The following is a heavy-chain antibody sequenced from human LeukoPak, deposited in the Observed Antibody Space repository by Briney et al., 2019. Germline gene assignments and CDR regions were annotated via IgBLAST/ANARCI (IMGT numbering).Heavy chain of an antibody. CDR3: ARVVSMFVVVPAANFDY. V-gene: IGHV1-18*01. Sequence: ASVKVSCKASGYTFTSYGISWVRQAPGQGLEWMGWISAYNGNTNYAQKLQGRVTMTTDTSTSTAYMELRSLRSDDTAVYYCARVVSMFVVVPAANFDYWGQGTLVTVSS. J-gene: IGHJ4*02. D-gene: IGHD2-2*01. CDR1: GYTFTSYG. CDR2: ISAYNGNT.